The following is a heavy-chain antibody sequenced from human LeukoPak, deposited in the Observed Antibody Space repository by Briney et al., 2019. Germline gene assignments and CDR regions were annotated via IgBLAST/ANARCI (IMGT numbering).Heavy chain of an antibody. J-gene: IGHJ4*02. Sequence: GGSLRLSCAASGFTFSSYSMNWVRQAPGKGLEWVSSIGSSSSYIYYADSVKGRFTISRDNAKNSLYLQMNSLRAEDTAVYYCARDDENYGSGSYYNVFSYWGQGTLVTISS. CDR3: ARDDENYGSGSYYNVFSY. D-gene: IGHD3-10*01. CDR1: GFTFSSYS. V-gene: IGHV3-21*01. CDR2: IGSSSSYI.